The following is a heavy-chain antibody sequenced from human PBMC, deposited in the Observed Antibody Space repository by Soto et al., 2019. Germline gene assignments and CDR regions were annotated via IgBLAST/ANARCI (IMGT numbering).Heavy chain of an antibody. CDR2: ISGSGGST. CDR3: AKVEGYCSGGSCYRRGGDYYYGMDV. CDR1: GFTFSSYA. Sequence: GGSLRLSCAASGFTFSSYAMSWVRQAPGKGLEWVSAISGSGGSTYYADSVKGRFTISRDNSKNTLYLQMNSLRAEDTAVYYCAKVEGYCSGGSCYRRGGDYYYGMDVWGQGTTVTVSS. J-gene: IGHJ6*02. V-gene: IGHV3-23*01. D-gene: IGHD2-15*01.